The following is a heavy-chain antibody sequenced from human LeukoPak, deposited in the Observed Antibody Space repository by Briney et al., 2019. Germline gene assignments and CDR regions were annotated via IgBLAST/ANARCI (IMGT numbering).Heavy chain of an antibody. CDR2: ISGSGDGT. D-gene: IGHD6-19*01. V-gene: IGHV3-23*01. Sequence: GGSLRLSCAASGLTPSSCGMSWVRQAPGKGLEWVSAISGSGDGTYYANSVKGRFTISRDNSKSMLYLEMNSLRAEDTATYYCAARPTSAAVAPSDFWGQGTLVTVSS. J-gene: IGHJ4*02. CDR3: AARPTSAAVAPSDF. CDR1: GLTPSSCG.